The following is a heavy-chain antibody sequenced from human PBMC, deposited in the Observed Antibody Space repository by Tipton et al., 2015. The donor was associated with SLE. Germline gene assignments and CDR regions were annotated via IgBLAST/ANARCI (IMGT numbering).Heavy chain of an antibody. J-gene: IGHJ6*02. Sequence: TLSLTCTVSGGPISSSSYYWDWIRQPPEKGLEWIGSIYYSGSTNYNPSLKSRVTLSVDTSRNQFSLNLTSVTAADTAVYYCARILPDYFFYGMDVWGQGTTVTVSS. D-gene: IGHD3-3*01. CDR1: GGPISSSSYY. CDR3: ARILPDYFFYGMDV. V-gene: IGHV4-39*07. CDR2: IYYSGST.